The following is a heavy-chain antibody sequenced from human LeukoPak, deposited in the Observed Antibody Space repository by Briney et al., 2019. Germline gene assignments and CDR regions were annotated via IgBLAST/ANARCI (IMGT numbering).Heavy chain of an antibody. V-gene: IGHV4-39*01. CDR2: IYYSGST. Sequence: SETLSLTCTVSGGSISSSSYYWGWIRQPPGKGLEWIASIYYSGSTYYNPSLKSRVTISVDTSKNQFSLKLSSVTAADTAVYYCARHVIAIVAFDIWGQGTMVTVSS. CDR3: ARHVIAIVAFDI. J-gene: IGHJ3*02. D-gene: IGHD3-22*01. CDR1: GGSISSSSYY.